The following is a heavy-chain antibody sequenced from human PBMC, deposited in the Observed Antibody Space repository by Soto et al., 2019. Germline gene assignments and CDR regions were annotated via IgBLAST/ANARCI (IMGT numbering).Heavy chain of an antibody. CDR1: GFTFDDYA. Sequence: EVQLVESGGGLVQPGRSLRLSCAASGFTFDDYAMHWVRQAPGKGLEWVSGISWNGGSVGYADSVKGRLTISRDKDKNSLYLQMNSLRAEDTALYYCARGRCQLLSYYMDVWGKGTTVTVSS. D-gene: IGHD2-2*01. V-gene: IGHV3-9*01. CDR2: ISWNGGSV. J-gene: IGHJ6*03. CDR3: ARGRCQLLSYYMDV.